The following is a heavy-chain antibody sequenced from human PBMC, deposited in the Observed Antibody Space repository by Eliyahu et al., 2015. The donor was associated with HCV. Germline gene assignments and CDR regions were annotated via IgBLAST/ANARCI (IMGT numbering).Heavy chain of an antibody. CDR1: GFTFSXYW. CDR2: XNSXGSST. V-gene: IGHV3-74*01. CDR3: ARVKGTLYYYYYGMDV. D-gene: IGHD1-14*01. J-gene: IGHJ6*02. Sequence: EVQLVESGGGLVQPGGSLRLSCAASGFTFSXYWMHXVRQAPGKGLVGGSLXNSXGSSTXYADSVKGRFIISRDNAKNTLYLQMNSLRAEDTAVYYCARVKGTLYYYYYGMDVWGQGTTVTVSS.